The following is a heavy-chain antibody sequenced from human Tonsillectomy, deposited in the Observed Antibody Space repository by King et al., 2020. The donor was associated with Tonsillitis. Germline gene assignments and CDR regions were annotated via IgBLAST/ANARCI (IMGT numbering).Heavy chain of an antibody. CDR3: ARDQRRTHYYYYGMDV. Sequence: VQLVESGGGLVKPGGSLKLSCVASGFTFSDYYMSWIRQAPGKGLEWVSYISSSGFTIYYADSVKGRFTISRDNAKNSLYLQMNSLGAEDTAVYYCARDQRRTHYYYYGMDVWGQGTTVTVSS. V-gene: IGHV3-11*01. CDR2: ISSSGFTI. J-gene: IGHJ6*02. CDR1: GFTFSDYY.